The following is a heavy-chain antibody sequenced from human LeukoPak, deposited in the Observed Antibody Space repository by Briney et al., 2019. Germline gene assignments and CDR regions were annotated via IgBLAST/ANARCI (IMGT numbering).Heavy chain of an antibody. J-gene: IGHJ4*02. CDR2: ISGSGGST. Sequence: GGSLSLSCAVSGITLSNYGMSWVRQAPGKGLEWVAGISGSGGSTNYADSVKGRFTISRDNPKNTLFLQMNSLRAEDTAVYFCAKRGVVIRVILVGFHKEAYYFDSWGQGALVTVSS. V-gene: IGHV3-23*01. CDR1: GITLSNYG. CDR3: AKRGVVIRVILVGFHKEAYYFDS. D-gene: IGHD3-22*01.